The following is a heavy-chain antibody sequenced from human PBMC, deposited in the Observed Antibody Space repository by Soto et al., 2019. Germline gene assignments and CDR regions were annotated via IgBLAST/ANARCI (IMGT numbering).Heavy chain of an antibody. Sequence: VELVESGGGVVQPGGSLRLSCAASGFTSNTHGMHWVRQAPGKGLEWVAVIWYDGSQRYYADFVRGRFTISRDNSQNTLYLQMTSLRAEDTAVYYCARIDDYGDYVTDYWGQGALVTVSS. CDR1: GFTSNTHG. V-gene: IGHV3-33*01. J-gene: IGHJ4*02. D-gene: IGHD4-17*01. CDR2: IWYDGSQR. CDR3: ARIDDYGDYVTDY.